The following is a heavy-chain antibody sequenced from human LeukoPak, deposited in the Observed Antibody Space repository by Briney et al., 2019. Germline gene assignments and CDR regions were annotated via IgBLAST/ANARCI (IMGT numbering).Heavy chain of an antibody. CDR2: IFYTGNT. CDR1: GGSISSNNYY. CDR3: ARINQLLFSAVDS. Sequence: SQTLSLTCTVSGGSISSNNYYWSWIRQAPGKGLEWIGYIFYTGNTYYNPSLKSRMTLSVDTSKKQFSLNLSSVAAADTAVYYCARINQLLFSAVDSWGQGTLVTVSS. D-gene: IGHD2-2*01. V-gene: IGHV4-30-4*08. J-gene: IGHJ4*02.